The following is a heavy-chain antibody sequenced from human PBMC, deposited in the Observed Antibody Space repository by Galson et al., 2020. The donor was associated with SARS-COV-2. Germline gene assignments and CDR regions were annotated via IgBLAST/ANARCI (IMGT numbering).Heavy chain of an antibody. Sequence: GGSLRLSCVASGFIFSNFAMHWVRQAPGKGLEWVAVMSYDGNYKFYADSVQGRFTISRDISENTLYLQMNSLRPEDTALYYCARVRKRIAMSYGMNVWGQGTTVTVSS. J-gene: IGHJ6*02. CDR1: GFIFSNFA. CDR2: MSYDGNYK. V-gene: IGHV3-30*14. CDR3: ARVRKRIAMSYGMNV. D-gene: IGHD3-3*01.